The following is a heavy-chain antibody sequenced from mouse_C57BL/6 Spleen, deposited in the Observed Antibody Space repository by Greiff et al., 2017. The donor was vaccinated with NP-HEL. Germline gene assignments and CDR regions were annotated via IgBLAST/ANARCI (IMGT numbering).Heavy chain of an antibody. CDR3: ARRPEGYFDY. CDR2: IDPSDSYT. Sequence: QVQLQQPGAELVKPGASVKLSCKASGYTFTSYWMQWVKQRPGQGLEWIGEIDPSDSYTNYNQKFKGKATLTVDTSSSTAYMQLSSLTSEDSAVYYCARRPEGYFDYWGQGTTLTVSS. J-gene: IGHJ2*01. V-gene: IGHV1-50*01. CDR1: GYTFTSYW.